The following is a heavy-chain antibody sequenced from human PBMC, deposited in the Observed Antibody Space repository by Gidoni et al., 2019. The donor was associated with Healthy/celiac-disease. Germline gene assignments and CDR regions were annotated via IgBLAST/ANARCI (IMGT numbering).Heavy chain of an antibody. J-gene: IGHJ4*02. D-gene: IGHD2-21*01. Sequence: EVQLLESGGGLVQPGGSLRLSCAASGFTFSSYAMSWVRQAPGKGLGWVSAISGSGGSTYYADSVKGRFTISRDNSKNTLYLQMNSLRAEDTAVYYCAKVPPAVFFRDHYSLGDYWGQGTLVTVSS. V-gene: IGHV3-23*01. CDR1: GFTFSSYA. CDR2: ISGSGGST. CDR3: AKVPPAVFFRDHYSLGDY.